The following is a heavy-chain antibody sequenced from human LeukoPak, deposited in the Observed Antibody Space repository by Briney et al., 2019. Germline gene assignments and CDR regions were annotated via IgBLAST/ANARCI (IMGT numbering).Heavy chain of an antibody. CDR1: GGTFNSYA. J-gene: IGHJ6*03. V-gene: IGHV1-69*05. CDR2: IMPLFGTA. D-gene: IGHD5-24*01. CDR3: AIGSLGDGYGVGDYYQYMDV. Sequence: SVKVSCKASGGTFNSYAISWVRQAPGQGLEWMGGIMPLFGTANCAQEFQGRVTFTTDESASTAYMEVSSLRSEDTAVYYCAIGSLGDGYGVGDYYQYMDVWGKGTTVTVSS.